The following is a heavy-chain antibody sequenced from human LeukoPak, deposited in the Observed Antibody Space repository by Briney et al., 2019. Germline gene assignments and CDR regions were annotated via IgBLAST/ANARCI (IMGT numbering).Heavy chain of an antibody. CDR3: ARDLCTNGVCFMTFDY. J-gene: IGHJ4*02. V-gene: IGHV3-30*02. CDR2: IRYDGSNK. D-gene: IGHD2-8*01. CDR1: GFTFSSYG. Sequence: GGSLRLSRAASGFTFSSYGMHWVRQAPGKGLEWVAFIRYDGSNKYYADSVKGRFTISRDNSKNSLYLQMNSLRAEDTALYYCARDLCTNGVCFMTFDYWGQGTLVTVSS.